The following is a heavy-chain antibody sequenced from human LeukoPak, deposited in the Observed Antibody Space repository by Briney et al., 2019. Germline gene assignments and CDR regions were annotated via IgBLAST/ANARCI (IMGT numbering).Heavy chain of an antibody. D-gene: IGHD2-15*01. V-gene: IGHV3-15*01. Sequence: GGSLRLSCAASGFTISNAWMSWVRQAPGKGLEWVGRIKSKTDGGTTDYAAPVKGRFTISRDDSKNTLYLQMNSLKTEDTAVYYCTTAAPGGTLDYWGQGTLVTVSS. J-gene: IGHJ4*02. CDR1: GFTISNAW. CDR3: TTAAPGGTLDY. CDR2: IKSKTDGGTT.